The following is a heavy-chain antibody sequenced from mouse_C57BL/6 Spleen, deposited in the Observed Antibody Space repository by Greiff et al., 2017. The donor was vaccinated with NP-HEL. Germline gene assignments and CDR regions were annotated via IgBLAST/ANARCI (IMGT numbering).Heavy chain of an antibody. CDR3: ARSLTGTGYFDV. J-gene: IGHJ1*03. V-gene: IGHV1-82*01. CDR1: GYAFSSSW. Sequence: QVQLQQSGPELVKPGASVKISCKASGYAFSSSWMNWVKQRPGKGLEWIGRIYPGDGDTNYNGKFKGKATLTADKSSSTAYMQLSSLTSEDSAVYFCARSLTGTGYFDVWGTGTTVTVSS. CDR2: IYPGDGDT. D-gene: IGHD4-1*01.